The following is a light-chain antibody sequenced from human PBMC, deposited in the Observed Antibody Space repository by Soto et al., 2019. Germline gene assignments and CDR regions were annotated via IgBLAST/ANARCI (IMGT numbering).Light chain of an antibody. Sequence: GDRVTITCRASQNISSWLAWYQQKAGKAPKSLIYDASSLESGVPSRMSGSGSGTEFTLTITNLQPDDSATYYCQQYNTYPETFGQGTKVDIK. V-gene: IGKV1-5*01. CDR3: QQYNTYPET. J-gene: IGKJ1*01. CDR1: QNISSW. CDR2: DAS.